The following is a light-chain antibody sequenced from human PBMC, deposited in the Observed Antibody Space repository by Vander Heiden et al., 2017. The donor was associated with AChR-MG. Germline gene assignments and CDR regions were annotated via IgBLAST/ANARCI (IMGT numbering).Light chain of an antibody. Sequence: QLVLTQSPSASASLGASANPTCPLSSVHTHDDIAWHQQQPEKAPRNLMRLNSDGSHTKGDGTPDRFSGSSSGAERYFTISRLQSEDEADYYCQTWGSGIEVFGGGTKLIVL. CDR1: SVHTHDD. CDR2: LNSDGSH. V-gene: IGLV4-69*01. J-gene: IGLJ3*02. CDR3: QTWGSGIEV.